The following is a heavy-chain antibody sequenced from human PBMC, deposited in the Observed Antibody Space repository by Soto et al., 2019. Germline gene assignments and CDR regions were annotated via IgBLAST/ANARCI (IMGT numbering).Heavy chain of an antibody. V-gene: IGHV4-59*06. Sequence: PSETLSLTCSASGDSISSYFWSWIRQHPGKGLEWIGYIYYSGSTYYNPSLKSRVTISVDTSKNQFSLKLSSVTAADTAVYYCARDSGGYCISTSCYQNWFDPWGQGTLVTVSS. CDR3: ARDSGGYCISTSCYQNWFDP. CDR2: IYYSGST. D-gene: IGHD2-2*01. J-gene: IGHJ5*02. CDR1: GDSISSYF.